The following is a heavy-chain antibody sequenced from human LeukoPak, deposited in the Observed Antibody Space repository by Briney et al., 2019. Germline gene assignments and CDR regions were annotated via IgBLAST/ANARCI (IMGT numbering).Heavy chain of an antibody. CDR3: ARRHSSSWSDWFDP. V-gene: IGHV4-39*01. CDR2: IYYSGST. CDR1: GGSISSSSYY. Sequence: SETLSLTCTVSGGSISSSSYYWGWIRQPPGKGLEWIGSIYYSGSTYYNPSLKSRVTISVDTSKNQFSLKLSSVTAADTAVYYCARRHSSSWSDWFDPWGQGTLVTVSS. J-gene: IGHJ5*02. D-gene: IGHD6-13*01.